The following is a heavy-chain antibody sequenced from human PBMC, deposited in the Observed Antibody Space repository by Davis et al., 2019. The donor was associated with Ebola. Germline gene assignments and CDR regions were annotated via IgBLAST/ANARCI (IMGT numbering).Heavy chain of an antibody. Sequence: KVSCKGSGYRFTSYWIAWVRQMPGKGLEWMGIIYPGDSDTRYSPSFQGQVTISADKSISTAYLQWSSLKASDTAMYYCARQGAPYSAPANWGQGTLVTVSS. CDR2: IYPGDSDT. J-gene: IGHJ4*02. D-gene: IGHD1-26*01. CDR1: GYRFTSYW. CDR3: ARQGAPYSAPAN. V-gene: IGHV5-51*01.